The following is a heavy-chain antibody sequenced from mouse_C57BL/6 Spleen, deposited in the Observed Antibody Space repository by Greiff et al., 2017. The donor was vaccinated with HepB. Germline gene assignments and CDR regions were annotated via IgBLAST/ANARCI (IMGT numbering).Heavy chain of an antibody. CDR1: GFTFSDYG. CDR3: ARRTLTGTGAMDY. CDR2: ISSGSSTI. V-gene: IGHV5-17*01. J-gene: IGHJ4*01. Sequence: EVMLVESGGGLVKPGGSLKLSCAASGFTFSDYGMHWVRQAPEKGLEWVAYISSGSSTIYYADTVKGRFTISRDNAKNTLFLQMTSLRSEDTAMYYCARRTLTGTGAMDYWGQGTSVTVSS. D-gene: IGHD4-1*01.